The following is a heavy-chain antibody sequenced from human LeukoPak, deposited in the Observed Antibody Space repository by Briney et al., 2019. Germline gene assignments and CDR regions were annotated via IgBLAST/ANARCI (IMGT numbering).Heavy chain of an antibody. CDR2: ISSSSSTI. J-gene: IGHJ4*02. V-gene: IGHV3-48*01. CDR1: GFTFSSYS. Sequence: GGSLRLSCAASGFTFSSYSMNWVRQAPGKGLEWVSYISSSSSTIYYADSVKGRFIISRDNAKNSLFLQMNSLRAEDTALYYCARGLGSSASYWGQGTLVSVPS. CDR3: ARGLGSSASY. D-gene: IGHD6-6*01.